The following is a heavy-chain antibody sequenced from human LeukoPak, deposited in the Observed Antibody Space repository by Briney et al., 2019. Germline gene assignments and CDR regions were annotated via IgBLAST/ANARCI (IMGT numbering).Heavy chain of an antibody. CDR1: GFTLSSYW. V-gene: IGHV3-7*03. Sequence: GGSLRLSCAASGFTLSSYWMSWVRQAPGKGLEWVANMNQDGSDKKHMDSVKGRFTISRDNAKNSLYLQMNSLRAEDTAVYYCARDGVEMATAGGHWGQGTLVTVSS. CDR3: ARDGVEMATAGGH. J-gene: IGHJ4*02. D-gene: IGHD5-24*01. CDR2: MNQDGSDK.